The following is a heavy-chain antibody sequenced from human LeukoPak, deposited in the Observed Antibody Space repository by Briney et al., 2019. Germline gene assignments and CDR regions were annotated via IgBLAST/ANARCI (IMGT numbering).Heavy chain of an antibody. J-gene: IGHJ4*02. D-gene: IGHD3-10*01. CDR2: IYYSGST. CDR3: ARDLYGSGSYFGY. CDR1: GGSISSYY. V-gene: IGHV4-59*01. Sequence: PSETLSLTCTVSGGSISSYYWSWIRQPPGKGPEWIGYIYYSGSTNYNPSLKSRVTISVDTFKNQFSLKLSSVTAADTAVYYCARDLYGSGSYFGYWGQGTLVTVSS.